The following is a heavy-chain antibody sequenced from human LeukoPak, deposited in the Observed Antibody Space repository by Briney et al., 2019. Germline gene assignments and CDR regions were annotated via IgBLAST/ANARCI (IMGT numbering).Heavy chain of an antibody. CDR3: ARRRNLIWFGESAWFDP. D-gene: IGHD3-10*01. CDR2: INHSGST. Sequence: PSETLSLTCAVYGGSFSGYYWSWIRQPPGKGLEWIGEINHSGSTNYNPSLKSRVTISVDTSKNQFSLKLSSVTAADTAVYYCARRRNLIWFGESAWFDPWGQGTLVTVSS. CDR1: GGSFSGYY. V-gene: IGHV4-34*01. J-gene: IGHJ5*02.